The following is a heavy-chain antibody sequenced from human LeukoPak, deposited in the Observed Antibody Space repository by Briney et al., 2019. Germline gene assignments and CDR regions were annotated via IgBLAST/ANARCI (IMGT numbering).Heavy chain of an antibody. V-gene: IGHV1-18*01. Sequence: ASVKVSCKASGYTFTSYGIGWVRQAPGQGLEWMGWISAYNGNTNYAQKLQGRVTMTTDTSTSTAYMELRSLRSDDTAVYYCARYDDSSGYLYYYYYYMDVWGKGTTVTVSS. J-gene: IGHJ6*03. D-gene: IGHD3-22*01. CDR2: ISAYNGNT. CDR3: ARYDDSSGYLYYYYYYMDV. CDR1: GYTFTSYG.